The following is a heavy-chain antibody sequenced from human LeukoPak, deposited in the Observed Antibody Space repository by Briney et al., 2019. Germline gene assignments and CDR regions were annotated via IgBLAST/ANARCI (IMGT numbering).Heavy chain of an antibody. CDR3: ARGAAVGTMDYYGSGSYYWFDP. CDR1: GGSFSGYY. CDR2: INHSGST. D-gene: IGHD3-10*01. J-gene: IGHJ5*02. V-gene: IGHV4-34*01. Sequence: SETLSLTCAAYGGSFSGYYWSWIRQPPGKGLEWIGEINHSGSTNYNPSLKSRVTISVDTSKNQFSLKLSSVTAADTAVYYCARGAAVGTMDYYGSGSYYWFDPWGQGTLVTVSS.